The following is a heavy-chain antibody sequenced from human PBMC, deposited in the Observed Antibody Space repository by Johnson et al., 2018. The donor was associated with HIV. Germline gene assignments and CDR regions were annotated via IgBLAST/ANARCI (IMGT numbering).Heavy chain of an antibody. CDR1: GFTFDDYG. CDR2: INWNGGRT. CDR3: ARAVGGSYHDAFDS. D-gene: IGHD1-26*01. V-gene: IGHV3-20*04. J-gene: IGHJ3*02. Sequence: MLLVESGGGVVRPGGSLRLSCAASGFTFDDYGMSWVRQPPGTGLEWVSGINWNGGRTGYADSVKGRLTISRDNAKNSLYLQMNSLRAEDTALYYCARAVGGSYHDAFDSWGQGTMVTVSS.